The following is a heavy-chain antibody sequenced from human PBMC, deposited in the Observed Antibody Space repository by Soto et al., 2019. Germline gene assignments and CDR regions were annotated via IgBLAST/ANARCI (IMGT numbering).Heavy chain of an antibody. D-gene: IGHD6-19*01. CDR2: FSSSSSYI. V-gene: IGHV3-21*01. Sequence: EVQLVESGGGLVKPGGSLRLSCAASGFTFSSYSMNWVRQAPGKGLEWVSSFSSSSSYIYYADSVKGRFTISRDNAKNSLYLQMNSLRAEDTAVYYCARDHEYSSGWYDAFDIWGQGTMVTVSS. CDR3: ARDHEYSSGWYDAFDI. CDR1: GFTFSSYS. J-gene: IGHJ3*02.